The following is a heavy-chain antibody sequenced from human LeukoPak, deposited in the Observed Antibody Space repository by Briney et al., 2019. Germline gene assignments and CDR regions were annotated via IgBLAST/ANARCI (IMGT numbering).Heavy chain of an antibody. V-gene: IGHV1-18*01. J-gene: IGHJ4*02. Sequence: ASVKVSCKASGYTFTSYGISWVRQAPGQGLEWMGWISAYSGNTNYAQKLQGRVTMTTDTSTTTAYMELRSLRSDDTAMYYCARNKRAAASYYFDYWGQGTLVTVSS. D-gene: IGHD6-13*01. CDR1: GYTFTSYG. CDR2: ISAYSGNT. CDR3: ARNKRAAASYYFDY.